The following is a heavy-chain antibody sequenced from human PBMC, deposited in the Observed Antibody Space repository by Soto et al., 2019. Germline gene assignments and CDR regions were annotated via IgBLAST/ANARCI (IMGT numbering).Heavy chain of an antibody. Sequence: GGSLRLSCAASGFTFSSYAMHWVRQAPGKXLEWVAVISYDGSNKYYADSVKGRFTISRDNSKNTLYLQMNSLRAEDTAVYYCARVFDCSGYPRFRGMDVWGQGTTVTVSS. CDR3: ARVFDCSGYPRFRGMDV. CDR1: GFTFSSYA. D-gene: IGHD3-22*01. CDR2: ISYDGSNK. J-gene: IGHJ6*02. V-gene: IGHV3-30-3*01.